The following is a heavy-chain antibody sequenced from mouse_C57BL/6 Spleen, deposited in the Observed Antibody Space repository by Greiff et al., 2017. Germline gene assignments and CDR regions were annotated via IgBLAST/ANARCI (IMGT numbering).Heavy chain of an antibody. CDR2: IYPRSGNT. Sequence: VQRVESGAELARPGASVKLSCKASGYTFTSYGISWVKHRTGQGLEWIGEIYPRSGNTYYNEKFKGKATLTADKSSSTAYMELRSLTSEDSAVYFCAILYDYDAWFAYWGQGTLVTVSA. J-gene: IGHJ3*01. D-gene: IGHD2-4*01. V-gene: IGHV1-81*01. CDR1: GYTFTSYG. CDR3: AILYDYDAWFAY.